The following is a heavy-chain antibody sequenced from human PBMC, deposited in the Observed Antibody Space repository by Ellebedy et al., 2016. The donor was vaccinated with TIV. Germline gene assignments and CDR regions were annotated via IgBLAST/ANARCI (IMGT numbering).Heavy chain of an antibody. J-gene: IGHJ3*02. V-gene: IGHV3-7*03. CDR2: IKEVGSEK. CDR1: GFTFSSYW. Sequence: PGGSLRLSCAVPGFTFSSYWMTWVRQAPGKGLECLANIKEVGSEKYYVDSVKGRFAISRDNAKNSLYLQMNSLRAEDTAVYYCARVLAVAAAFDIWGQGTMVTVSS. D-gene: IGHD6-19*01. CDR3: ARVLAVAAAFDI.